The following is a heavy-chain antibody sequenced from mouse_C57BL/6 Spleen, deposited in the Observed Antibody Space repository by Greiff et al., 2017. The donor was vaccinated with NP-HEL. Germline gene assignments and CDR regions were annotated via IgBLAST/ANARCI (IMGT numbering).Heavy chain of an antibody. CDR3: ARNYGSSYGKDY. J-gene: IGHJ2*01. Sequence: QVQLQQSGAELVKPGASVKMSCKASGYTFTSYWITWVKQRPGQGLEWIGDIYPGSGSTNYNEKFKSKATLTVDTSSSTAYMQLSSLTSEDSAVYYCARNYGSSYGKDYWGQGTTLTVSS. CDR1: GYTFTSYW. V-gene: IGHV1-55*01. CDR2: IYPGSGST. D-gene: IGHD1-1*01.